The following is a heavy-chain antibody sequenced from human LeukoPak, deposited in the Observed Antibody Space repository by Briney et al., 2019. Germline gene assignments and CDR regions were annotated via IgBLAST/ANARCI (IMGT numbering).Heavy chain of an antibody. D-gene: IGHD6-19*01. CDR2: ISGSGGST. Sequence: HPGGSLRLSCAASGFTFSSYAMSWVRQAPGKGLEWVSAISGSGGSTYYADSVKGRFTISRDNSKNTLYLQTNSLRAEDTAVYYCAKTEGSGIAVAGYYFDYWGQGTLVTVSS. CDR3: AKTEGSGIAVAGYYFDY. V-gene: IGHV3-23*01. CDR1: GFTFSSYA. J-gene: IGHJ4*02.